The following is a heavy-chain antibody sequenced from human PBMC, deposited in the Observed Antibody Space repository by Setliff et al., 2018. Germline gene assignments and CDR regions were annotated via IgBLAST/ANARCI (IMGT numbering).Heavy chain of an antibody. V-gene: IGHV3-20*04. CDR1: GFTFKNNG. Sequence: GGSLRLSCAASGFTFKNNGMNWVRQAPGKGLEWVSGINWDGRSIGYADSVKGRFTISRDNAKNSLYLQMNSLTAEDTAVYYCASRRWYSSDWYMWYYFDDWGQGPRSPSPQ. CDR2: INWDGRSI. J-gene: IGHJ4*02. CDR3: ASRRWYSSDWYMWYYFDD. D-gene: IGHD6-19*01.